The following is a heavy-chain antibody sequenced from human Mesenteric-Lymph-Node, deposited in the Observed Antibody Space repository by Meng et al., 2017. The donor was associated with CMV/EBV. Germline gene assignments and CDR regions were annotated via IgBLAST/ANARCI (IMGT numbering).Heavy chain of an antibody. CDR2: ISDRSGYI. V-gene: IGHV3-21*06. Sequence: AAAGFSFSTNGRNWVRQAPGKGLEWVSSISDRSGYIYYADSVKGRFTISRDNAKNSLFLQMNSLGAEDTAVYYCARGAGSYMDCADYWGQGTLVTVSS. CDR3: ARGAGSYMDCADY. J-gene: IGHJ4*02. CDR1: GFSFSTNG. D-gene: IGHD1-26*01.